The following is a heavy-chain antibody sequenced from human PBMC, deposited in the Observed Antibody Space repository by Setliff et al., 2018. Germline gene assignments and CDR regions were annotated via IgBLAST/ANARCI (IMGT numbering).Heavy chain of an antibody. V-gene: IGHV3-33*06. J-gene: IGHJ6*02. CDR3: AQDGGFWSGYVNGMDV. CDR1: GFTFSSYG. Sequence: GGSLRPSCAASGFTFSSYGMHWVRQAPGKGLEWVAVIWYDGSNKYYADSVKGRFTISRDNSKNTLYLQMNSLRAEDTAVYYCAQDGGFWSGYVNGMDVWGQGTTVTVS. D-gene: IGHD3-3*01. CDR2: IWYDGSNK.